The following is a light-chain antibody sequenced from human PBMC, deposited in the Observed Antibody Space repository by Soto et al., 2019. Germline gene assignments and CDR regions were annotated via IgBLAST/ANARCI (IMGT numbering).Light chain of an antibody. V-gene: IGKV3-20*01. CDR1: QSVNSKS. CDR3: QHYGDSPPYT. J-gene: IGKJ2*01. CDR2: GAS. Sequence: EIVLTQSPGTLSLSPGEGATLSCRASQSVNSKSLAWYQQKPGQTPRLLIYGASNRATGIPDRFGGSGSGTDFSLSISSLEPEDFAVYYYQHYGDSPPYTFGQGTELEIK.